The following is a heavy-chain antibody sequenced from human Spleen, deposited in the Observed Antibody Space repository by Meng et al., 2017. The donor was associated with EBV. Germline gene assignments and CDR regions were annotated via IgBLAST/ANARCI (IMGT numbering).Heavy chain of an antibody. J-gene: IGHJ1*01. D-gene: IGHD3-22*01. CDR1: GFPVSSNH. CDR2: IYSGPTT. Sequence: ELLESGVVVIQLGAFLLLSWLASGFPVSSNHMSWVRQAPGKGLEWVSLIYSGPTTYYADSVKGRFTISRDNSKNTLYLQMNSLRAEDTAVYYCARAAAFDSSGYYRDEYFQHWGQGTLFNVSP. V-gene: IGHV3-53*01. CDR3: ARAAAFDSSGYYRDEYFQH.